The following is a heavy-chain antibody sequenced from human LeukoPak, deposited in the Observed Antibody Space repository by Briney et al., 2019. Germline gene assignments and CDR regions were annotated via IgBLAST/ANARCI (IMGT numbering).Heavy chain of an antibody. V-gene: IGHV4-30-4*07. D-gene: IGHD6-13*01. Sequence: SETLSLACAVSGDSISSGGYSWSWIRQTPGKGLEWIAYIHDSGSTYNNPSLKSRLSISIDTSKNQFSLKLNSVTAADTAVYYCARVVAAAGNNWFDPWGQGTLVTVSS. J-gene: IGHJ5*02. CDR3: ARVVAAAGNNWFDP. CDR2: IHDSGST. CDR1: GDSISSGGYS.